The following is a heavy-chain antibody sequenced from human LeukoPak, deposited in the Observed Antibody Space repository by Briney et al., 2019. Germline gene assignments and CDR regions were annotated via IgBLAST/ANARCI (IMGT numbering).Heavy chain of an antibody. CDR1: GFTFSSYA. V-gene: IGHV3-23*01. Sequence: GGSLRLSCAASGFTFSSYAMSWVRQAPGKGLEWVSAISGSGGSTYYADSVKGRFTISRDNSKNTLYLQMNSLRAEDTAVYYCTSKKQLHYYYYYGMDVWGQGTTVTVSS. CDR3: TSKKQLHYYYYYGMDV. J-gene: IGHJ6*02. D-gene: IGHD6-6*01. CDR2: ISGSGGST.